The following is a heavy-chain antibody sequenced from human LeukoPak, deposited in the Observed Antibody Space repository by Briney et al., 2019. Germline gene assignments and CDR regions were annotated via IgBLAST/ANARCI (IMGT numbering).Heavy chain of an antibody. CDR2: INRDGGLT. J-gene: IGHJ3*01. Sequence: GGSLRLSCVASGFTFNENWMHWVRQAPGKGLAWVSHINRDGGLTNYADSVKGRFTISRDNARNTVYLQMSSLRVEDTAIYFCAREEHRLAEAGTSAFDLGGQGTLVTVSP. V-gene: IGHV3-74*01. CDR3: AREEHRLAEAGTSAFDL. CDR1: GFTFNENW. D-gene: IGHD6-13*01.